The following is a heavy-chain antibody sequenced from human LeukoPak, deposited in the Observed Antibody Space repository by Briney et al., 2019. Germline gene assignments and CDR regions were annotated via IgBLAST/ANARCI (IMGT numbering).Heavy chain of an antibody. V-gene: IGHV1-2*02. CDR1: GYTFTGYY. CDR2: INPNSGGT. Sequence: ASVKVSFKASGYTFTGYYMHWVRQAPGQGLELMGWINPNSGGTNYAQKFQGRVTMTRDTSISTAYMELSRLRSDETAVYYCARDTSPYYYDSSGYYDLGYWGQGTLVTVSS. D-gene: IGHD3-22*01. CDR3: ARDTSPYYYDSSGYYDLGY. J-gene: IGHJ4*02.